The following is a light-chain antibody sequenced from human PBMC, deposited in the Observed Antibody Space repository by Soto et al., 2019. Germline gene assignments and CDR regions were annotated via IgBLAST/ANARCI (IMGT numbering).Light chain of an antibody. Sequence: QSVLTQPPSVSEAPRQRVTISCSGSSSNIGNNAVNWYQQLPGKAPKLLIYSDDLLPSGVSDRFSGSKSGTSASLAISGLQSEDEADYDCAAWDDSLNGPVFGGGTKVTVL. CDR2: SDD. J-gene: IGLJ2*01. V-gene: IGLV1-36*01. CDR3: AAWDDSLNGPV. CDR1: SSNIGNNA.